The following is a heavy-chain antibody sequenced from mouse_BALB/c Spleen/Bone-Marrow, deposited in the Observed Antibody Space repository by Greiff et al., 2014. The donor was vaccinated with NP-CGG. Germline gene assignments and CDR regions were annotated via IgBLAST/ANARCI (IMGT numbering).Heavy chain of an antibody. J-gene: IGHJ4*01. CDR1: GFTFSSYG. CDR2: ISSGGSNT. Sequence: DVHLVESGGDLVKPGGSLKLSCAASGFTFSSYGMSWGRRTPDKRLEWVATISSGGSNTYYPDSVKGRFTISRDNAKNTLYLQMSSLKSEDTAMYYCARHQRYYAMDYWGQGTSVTVSS. CDR3: ARHQRYYAMDY. V-gene: IGHV5-6*01.